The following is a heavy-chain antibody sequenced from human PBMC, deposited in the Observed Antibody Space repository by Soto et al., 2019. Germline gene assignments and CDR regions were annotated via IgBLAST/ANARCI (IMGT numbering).Heavy chain of an antibody. J-gene: IGHJ6*02. CDR3: GKTEGEGYYYYYGMDV. CDR2: ISGSGGST. CDR1: GFTFSSYA. Sequence: EVQLLESGGGLVQPGGSLRLSCAASGFTFSSYAMSWVRQAPGKGLEWVSAISGSGGSTYYADSVKGRFTISRDNSKNTMYQLKNSLRAEDTAVYYCGKTEGEGYYYYYGMDVWGQGTTVTVSS. D-gene: IGHD3-10*01. V-gene: IGHV3-23*01.